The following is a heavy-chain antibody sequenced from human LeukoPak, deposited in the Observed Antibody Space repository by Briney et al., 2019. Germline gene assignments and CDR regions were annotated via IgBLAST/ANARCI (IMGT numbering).Heavy chain of an antibody. Sequence: SETLSLTCTVSGGSISSSSYYWGWIRQPPGKGLEWIGSIYYSGSTYYNPSLKSRVTISVDTSKNQFSLELSSVTAADTAVYYCARSGTGRFSGYYFGYWGQGTLVTVSS. CDR2: IYYSGST. J-gene: IGHJ4*02. V-gene: IGHV4-39*01. CDR3: ARSGTGRFSGYYFGY. D-gene: IGHD3-22*01. CDR1: GGSISSSSYY.